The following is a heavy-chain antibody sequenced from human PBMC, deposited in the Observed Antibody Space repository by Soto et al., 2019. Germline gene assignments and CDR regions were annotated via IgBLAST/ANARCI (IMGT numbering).Heavy chain of an antibody. CDR2: IRSKTNNYAT. J-gene: IGHJ4*02. CDR1: GFIFSYSS. Sequence: PGGSLRLSCAASGFIFSYSSIHWVRQASGKGLEWVGRIRSKTNNYATAFAASVKGRFTISRDDSKNTAYLQMNSLKTEDTAVYYCTRNPSSSSRGYWGQGTLVTVSS. V-gene: IGHV3-73*01. CDR3: TRNPSSSSRGY. D-gene: IGHD6-6*01.